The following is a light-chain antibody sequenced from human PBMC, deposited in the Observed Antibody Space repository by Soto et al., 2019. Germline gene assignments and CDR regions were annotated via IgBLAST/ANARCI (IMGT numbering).Light chain of an antibody. CDR3: QQYLHTTRT. V-gene: IGKV3-11*01. CDR1: QSIKRH. J-gene: IGKJ1*01. Sequence: EIVFTQSPATLSLSPGERATLSCRASQSIKRHLAWYRQKPGQAPRLLIYDASNRETGILARFSGSGSGTEFTLTISSLQAEDVAVYHCQQYLHTTRTFGQGTKVDIK. CDR2: DAS.